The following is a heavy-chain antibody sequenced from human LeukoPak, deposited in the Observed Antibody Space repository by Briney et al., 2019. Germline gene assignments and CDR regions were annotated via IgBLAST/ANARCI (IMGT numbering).Heavy chain of an antibody. CDR1: GGSFSGYY. D-gene: IGHD2-21*02. V-gene: IGHV4-34*01. J-gene: IGHJ3*02. CDR2: INHSGST. Sequence: PSETLSLTCAVYGGSFSGYYWSWIRQPPGKGLEWIGEINHSGSTNYNSSLKSRVTISVDTSKNQFSLKLSSVTAADTAVYYCARPLRGGGWGLPGDAFDIWGQGTMVTVSS. CDR3: ARPLRGGGWGLPGDAFDI.